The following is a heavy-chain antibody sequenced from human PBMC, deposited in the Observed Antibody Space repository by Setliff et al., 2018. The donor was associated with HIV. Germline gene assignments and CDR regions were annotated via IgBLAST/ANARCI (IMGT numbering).Heavy chain of an antibody. CDR1: GFTLSGYW. J-gene: IGHJ4*02. Sequence: GGSLRLSCAASGFTLSGYWLSWVRQAPGKGLEWVASIKQDGSEKYYVDSLKGRFAISRDNAKNSLYLQMNSLRAEDTAVYYCARDPKPKFWSGNSPFDYWGQGTLVTVSS. CDR3: ARDPKPKFWSGNSPFDY. V-gene: IGHV3-7*01. CDR2: IKQDGSEK. D-gene: IGHD3-3*01.